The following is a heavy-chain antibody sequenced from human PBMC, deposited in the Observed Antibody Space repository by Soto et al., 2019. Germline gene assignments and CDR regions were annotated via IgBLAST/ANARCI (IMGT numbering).Heavy chain of an antibody. CDR2: ISYDGSNK. Sequence: QVQLVESGGGVVQPGRSLRLSCAASGFTFSSYGMHWVRQAPGKELEWVAVISYDGSNKYYADSVKGRFTISRDNSKNTLYLQMNSLRAEDTAVYYCAKDRPSGSRPYYYGMDVWGQGTTVTVSS. CDR3: AKDRPSGSRPYYYGMDV. CDR1: GFTFSSYG. D-gene: IGHD1-26*01. V-gene: IGHV3-30*18. J-gene: IGHJ6*02.